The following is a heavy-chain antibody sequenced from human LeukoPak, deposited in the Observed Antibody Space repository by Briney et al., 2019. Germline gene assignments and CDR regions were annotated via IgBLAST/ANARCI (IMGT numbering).Heavy chain of an antibody. Sequence: ASVKVSCKASGYTFTSYYMHWVRQAPGQGLEWMGWINPNSGGTNYAQKFQGRVTMTRDTSISTAYMELSRLRSDDTAVYYCARAFDEMGLPPPWGQGTLVTVSS. V-gene: IGHV1-2*02. CDR3: ARAFDEMGLPPP. CDR1: GYTFTSYY. J-gene: IGHJ5*02. CDR2: INPNSGGT. D-gene: IGHD2/OR15-2a*01.